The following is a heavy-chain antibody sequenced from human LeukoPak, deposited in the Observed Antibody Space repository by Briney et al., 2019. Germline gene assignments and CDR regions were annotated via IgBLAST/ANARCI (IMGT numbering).Heavy chain of an antibody. CDR3: ARDPYSGSYGPYYYYYMDV. CDR1: GFSFSSYN. J-gene: IGHJ6*03. V-gene: IGHV3-21*06. CDR2: ITSSSSYI. Sequence: GGSLRLSCAASGFSFSSYNMNWVRQAPGKGPGWVSSITSSSSYIYYADSVKGRFTISRDNAKNSLYLQMDSLRVEDTAVYYCARDPYSGSYGPYYYYYMDVWGKGATVTISS. D-gene: IGHD1-26*01.